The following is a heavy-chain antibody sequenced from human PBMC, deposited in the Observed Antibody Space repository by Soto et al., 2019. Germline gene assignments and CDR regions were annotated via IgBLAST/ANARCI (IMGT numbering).Heavy chain of an antibody. CDR2: ISTTSSYI. V-gene: IGHV3-21*01. CDR1: GFTFSTYS. CDR3: ARDRCSGYACYSFDS. D-gene: IGHD2-15*01. J-gene: IGHJ4*02. Sequence: GGSLRLSCVASGFTFSTYSMNWVRQAPGKGLEWVSSISTTSSYIYYADSVKGRLTISRDNAKNSLYLQINSLRAEDTAVYYCARDRCSGYACYSFDSWGQGTLVTVSS.